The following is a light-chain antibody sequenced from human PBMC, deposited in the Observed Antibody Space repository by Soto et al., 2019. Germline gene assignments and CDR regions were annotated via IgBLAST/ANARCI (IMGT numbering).Light chain of an antibody. Sequence: QSALTQPASVSGSLGQSITISCTGTSSDIGGYNYVSWYQQHTGKAPKVMIFEVSKRPSGVSNRFSGSKSGNMASLTLSGLQAEDEVEYYCSSFTSTSTVLLGGGTKVTFL. V-gene: IGLV2-14*01. CDR3: SSFTSTSTVL. CDR1: SSDIGGYNY. CDR2: EVS. J-gene: IGLJ2*01.